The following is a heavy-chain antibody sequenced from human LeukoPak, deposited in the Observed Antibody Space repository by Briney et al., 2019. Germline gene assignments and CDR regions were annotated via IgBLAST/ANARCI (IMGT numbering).Heavy chain of an antibody. J-gene: IGHJ4*02. D-gene: IGHD3-22*01. V-gene: IGHV1-18*01. CDR2: ISAYNGNT. Sequence: ASVKVSCKASGYTFTSYGISWVRQAPGQGREWMGWISAYNGNTNYAQKLQGRVTMTTDTSTSTAYMELRSLRSDDKAVYYCARRAKDYYDSSGYSYWGQGTLVTVSS. CDR1: GYTFTSYG. CDR3: ARRAKDYYDSSGYSY.